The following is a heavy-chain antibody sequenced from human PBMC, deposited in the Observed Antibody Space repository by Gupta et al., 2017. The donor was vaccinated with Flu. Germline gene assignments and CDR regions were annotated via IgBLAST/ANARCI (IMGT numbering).Heavy chain of an antibody. CDR3: VSRLTAKGAFDI. CDR2: MYGNDDK. Sequence: TTGAVAVGWIRQPLGGGLEWVTQMYGNDDKSYNSSMKGRRTITKDISRNQVVIIMANVDPMDTGTYYCVSRLTAKGAFDIWGQGTLVTVPS. J-gene: IGHJ3*02. CDR1: TTGAVA. D-gene: IGHD6-13*01. V-gene: IGHV2-5*04.